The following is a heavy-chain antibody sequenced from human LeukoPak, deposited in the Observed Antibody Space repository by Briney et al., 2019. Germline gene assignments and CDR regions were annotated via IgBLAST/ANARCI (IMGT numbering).Heavy chain of an antibody. Sequence: GESLQISCKGSGYSFTSYWIGWVRQMPGKGLEWMGIIYPGDSDTRYSPSFQGQVTISVDKSISTAYLQWSSLKASDTAMYYCARRLTMVRGVILHAFDFWGQGTMVTVSS. J-gene: IGHJ3*01. CDR3: ARRLTMVRGVILHAFDF. D-gene: IGHD3-10*01. V-gene: IGHV5-51*01. CDR2: IYPGDSDT. CDR1: GYSFTSYW.